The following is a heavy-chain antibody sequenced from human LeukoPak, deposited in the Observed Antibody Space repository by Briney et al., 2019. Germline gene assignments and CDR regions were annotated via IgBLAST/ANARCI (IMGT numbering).Heavy chain of an antibody. V-gene: IGHV3-11*01. CDR2: ISSSGSTI. Sequence: GGSLRLSCAASGFTFSDYYMSWIRQAPGKGLEWVSYISSSGSTIYYADSVKGRFTISRDNAKNSLYLQMNSLRAEDTAVYYCARGTIGGLRMDHSSGWYHWFDPWGQGTLVTVSS. CDR1: GFTFSDYY. D-gene: IGHD6-19*01. J-gene: IGHJ5*02. CDR3: ARGTIGGLRMDHSSGWYHWFDP.